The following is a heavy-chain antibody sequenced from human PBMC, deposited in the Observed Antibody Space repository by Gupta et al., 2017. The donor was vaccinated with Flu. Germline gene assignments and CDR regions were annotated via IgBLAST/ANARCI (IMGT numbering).Heavy chain of an antibody. CDR2: ISGYNGNK. D-gene: IGHD6-19*01. CDR1: GYTFSNYG. J-gene: IGHJ4*02. Sequence: QVHMMQSGGEVKKPGASVKVSCKASGYTFSNYGITWVRQAPGQGLEWMGWISGYNGNKNNAQKFQGRITMTTDTATTTAYMEVRSLTSDDTAVYYCARAGGTQWLEFADSWGQGTLVTVSS. V-gene: IGHV1-18*01. CDR3: ARAGGTQWLEFADS.